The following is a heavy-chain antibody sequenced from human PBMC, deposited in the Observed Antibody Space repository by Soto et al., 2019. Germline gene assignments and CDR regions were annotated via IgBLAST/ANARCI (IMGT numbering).Heavy chain of an antibody. CDR3: AREVRFSTTSSDTDDYYYYGMDV. Sequence: GGSLRLSCGASGFTFNTYSLNWVRQAPGKWLEWVSYISSRSSTIYYADSVKGRFTISRDNTKKSLYLLMGSLRNEDAAAVFCAREVRFSTTSSDTDDYYYYGMDVWGPGXTVTVSS. J-gene: IGHJ6*02. CDR1: GFTFNTYS. CDR2: ISSRSSTI. D-gene: IGHD2-2*01. V-gene: IGHV3-48*02.